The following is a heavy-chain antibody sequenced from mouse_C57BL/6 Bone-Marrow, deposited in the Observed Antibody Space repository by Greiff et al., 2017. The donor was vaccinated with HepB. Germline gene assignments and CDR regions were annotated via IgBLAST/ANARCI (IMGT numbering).Heavy chain of an antibody. CDR3: ARHVGPHYYGSNYFDY. CDR2: ISSGGSYT. V-gene: IGHV5-6*02. Sequence: DVMLVESGGDLVKPGGSLKLSCAASGFTFSSYGMSWVRQTPDKRLEWVATISSGGSYTYYPDSVKGRFTISRDNAKNTLYLQMSSLKSEDTAMYYCARHVGPHYYGSNYFDYWGQGTTLTVSS. J-gene: IGHJ2*01. CDR1: GFTFSSYG. D-gene: IGHD1-1*01.